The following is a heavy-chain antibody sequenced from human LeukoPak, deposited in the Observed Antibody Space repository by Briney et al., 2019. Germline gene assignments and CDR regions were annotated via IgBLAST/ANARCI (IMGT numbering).Heavy chain of an antibody. CDR2: IIPIFGTA. D-gene: IGHD3-22*01. CDR3: ARDPLSYYYDSSGYYYYYYGMDV. Sequence: GASVTVSCKASGGTFSSYAISWVRQAPGQGLEWMGGIIPIFGTANYAQKLQGRVTITADESTSTAYMELSSLRSEDTAVYYCARDPLSYYYDSSGYYYYYYGMDVWGQGTTVTVSS. CDR1: GGTFSSYA. V-gene: IGHV1-69*13. J-gene: IGHJ6*02.